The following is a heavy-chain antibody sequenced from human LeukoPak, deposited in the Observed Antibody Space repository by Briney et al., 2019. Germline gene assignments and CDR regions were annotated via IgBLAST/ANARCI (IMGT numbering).Heavy chain of an antibody. CDR2: VYYSGTT. D-gene: IGHD2-15*01. V-gene: IGHV4-28*01. CDR3: ARSTLGYCSGGSCSWFDP. CDR1: GYSISSSNW. Sequence: PSDTLSLTCAVSGYSISSSNWWGWIRQPPGKGLEWIGYVYYSGTTNYNPSLKSRATISGDTSKNQFSPKLSSVTAADTAVYYCARSTLGYCSGGSCSWFDPWGQGTLVTVSS. J-gene: IGHJ5*02.